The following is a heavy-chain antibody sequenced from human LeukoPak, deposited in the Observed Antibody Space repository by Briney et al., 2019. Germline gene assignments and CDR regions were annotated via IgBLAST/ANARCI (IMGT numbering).Heavy chain of an antibody. Sequence: ASETLSLTCTVSGSSISSYYWSWIRQPPGKGLEWIGYIYYSGSTNYNPSLKSRVTISVDTSKNQFSLKLSSVTAADTAVYYCARARTCSGGSCYSGAFDIWGHGTMVAVSS. CDR3: ARARTCSGGSCYSGAFDI. CDR2: IYYSGST. D-gene: IGHD2-15*01. V-gene: IGHV4-59*01. CDR1: GSSISSYY. J-gene: IGHJ3*02.